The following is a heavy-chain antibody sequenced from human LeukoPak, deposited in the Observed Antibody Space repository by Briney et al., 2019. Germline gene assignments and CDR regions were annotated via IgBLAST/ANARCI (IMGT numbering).Heavy chain of an antibody. CDR2: INPNSGGT. V-gene: IGHV1-2*02. J-gene: IGHJ4*02. CDR3: ASPGIQQWSLPTY. D-gene: IGHD5-18*01. Sequence: ASVKVSCKTSGYTFTNYDINWVRQATGQGLEWMGWINPNSGGTNYAQKFQGRVTMTRDTSISTAYMELSRLRSDDTAVYYCASPGIQQWSLPTYWGQGTLVTVSS. CDR1: GYTFTNYD.